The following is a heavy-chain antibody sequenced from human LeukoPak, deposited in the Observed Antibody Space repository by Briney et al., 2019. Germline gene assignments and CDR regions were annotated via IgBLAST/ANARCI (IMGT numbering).Heavy chain of an antibody. J-gene: IGHJ4*02. D-gene: IGHD3-10*01. CDR1: GGTFSSYA. CDR3: ARESYYGSGKY. V-gene: IGHV1-69*04. Sequence: SVKVSCKASGGTFSSYAISWVRQAPGQGLEWMGRIIPIFGIANYAQKFQGRVTITADKSTSTAYMELSSLRSEDTAVYYCARESYYGSGKYWGQGTLVTVSS. CDR2: IIPIFGIA.